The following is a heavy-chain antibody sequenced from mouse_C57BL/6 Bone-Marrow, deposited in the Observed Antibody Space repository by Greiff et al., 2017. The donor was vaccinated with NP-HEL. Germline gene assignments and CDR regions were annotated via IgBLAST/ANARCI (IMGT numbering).Heavy chain of an antibody. D-gene: IGHD1-1*01. Sequence: VQLQQPGAELVKPGASVKLSCKASGYTFTSYWMHWVKQRPGQGLEWIGMIHHNSGSTNYNEKFKSKATLTVDKSSNTAYMQLSSLTSEDSAVYYCASPILIITTEVMDYWGQGTSVTVSS. J-gene: IGHJ4*01. CDR2: IHHNSGST. CDR3: ASPILIITTEVMDY. CDR1: GYTFTSYW. V-gene: IGHV1-64*01.